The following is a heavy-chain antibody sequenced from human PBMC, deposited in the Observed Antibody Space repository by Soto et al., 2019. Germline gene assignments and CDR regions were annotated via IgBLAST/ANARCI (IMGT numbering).Heavy chain of an antibody. Sequence: QVQLQESGPGRVKHSETLYLTCTVSGGSIDGYNCAWIRQTPGKALEWVGYVYSTGGSRYNPALKDRVTLLMGTSTSQFSLQMRSVTAADTAVYYCVRQGIGTLHGLVDIWGRGTTVTVSS. D-gene: IGHD1-7*01. V-gene: IGHV4-59*08. CDR3: VRQGIGTLHGLVDI. CDR1: GGSIDGYN. J-gene: IGHJ6*02. CDR2: VYSTGGS.